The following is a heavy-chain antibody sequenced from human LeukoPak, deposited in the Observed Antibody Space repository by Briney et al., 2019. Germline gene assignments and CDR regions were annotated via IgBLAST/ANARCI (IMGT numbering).Heavy chain of an antibody. V-gene: IGHV3-66*02. Sequence: GGSLRLSCEGSGFSARGNYMSWVRQAPGKGLEGVAVVYSGGSTNHADAVKGRFSVSRDNSKDTPYLQMNHLRPEDTGVYFCARDLGWDNVTSFHFWGLGTQVTVSS. CDR3: ARDLGWDNVTSFHF. D-gene: IGHD2-15*01. CDR1: GFSARGNY. J-gene: IGHJ4*02. CDR2: VYSGGST.